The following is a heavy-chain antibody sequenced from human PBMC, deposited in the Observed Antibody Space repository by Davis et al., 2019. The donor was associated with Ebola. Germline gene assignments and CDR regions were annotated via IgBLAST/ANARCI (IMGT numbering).Heavy chain of an antibody. V-gene: IGHV1-2*04. CDR3: AREPAPIFGVVTLDY. J-gene: IGHJ4*02. CDR1: GYTFTGYY. CDR2: INPNSGGT. D-gene: IGHD3-3*01. Sequence: ASVKVSCKASGYTFTGYYMHWVRQAPGQGLEWMGWINPNSGGTNYAQKFQGWVTMTRDTSISTAYMELSRLRSDDTAVYYCAREPAPIFGVVTLDYWGQGTLVTVSS.